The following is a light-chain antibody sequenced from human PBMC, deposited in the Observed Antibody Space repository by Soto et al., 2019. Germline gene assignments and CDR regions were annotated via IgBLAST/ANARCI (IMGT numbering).Light chain of an antibody. J-gene: IGKJ1*01. Sequence: VFTQSPVTLSLSRGGKATPCSRGFQSVSSSYLAWYQQKPGQAPRLLIYGASSRATGIPDRFSGSGSGTDFTLTISRLESEDFAVYYCQQYGSSPTCTFGQGTKVDIK. V-gene: IGKV3-20*01. CDR2: GAS. CDR1: QSVSSSY. CDR3: QQYGSSPTCT.